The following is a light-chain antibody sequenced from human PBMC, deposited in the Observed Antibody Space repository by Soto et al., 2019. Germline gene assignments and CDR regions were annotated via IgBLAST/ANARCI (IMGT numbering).Light chain of an antibody. CDR3: SSYAGSNNGV. Sequence: QSALTQSPSASGSPGQSVTISCTGTSSDVGNYKYVSWYQQRPGKAPKLMIYEVSKRPSGVPDRFSGSKSGNTASLTVSGLQAEDEADYYCSSYAGSNNGVFGGGTKVTVL. CDR2: EVS. J-gene: IGLJ3*02. CDR1: SSDVGNYKY. V-gene: IGLV2-8*01.